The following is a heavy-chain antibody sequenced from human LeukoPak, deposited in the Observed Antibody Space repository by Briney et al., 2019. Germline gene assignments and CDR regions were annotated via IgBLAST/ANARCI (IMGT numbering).Heavy chain of an antibody. CDR2: ISGSGGST. CDR1: GFTFSSYA. Sequence: GGSLRLSCAASGFTFSSYAMSWVRQAPGKGLEWVSAISGSGGSTYCADSVKGRFTISRDNSKNTLYLQMNSLRAEDTAVYYCAKGEGATPPSDRFDCWGQGTLVTVSS. V-gene: IGHV3-23*01. J-gene: IGHJ4*02. D-gene: IGHD1-26*01. CDR3: AKGEGATPPSDRFDC.